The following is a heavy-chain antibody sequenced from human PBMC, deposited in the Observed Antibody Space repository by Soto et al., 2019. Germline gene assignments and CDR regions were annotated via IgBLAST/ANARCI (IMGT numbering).Heavy chain of an antibody. V-gene: IGHV1-2*04. CDR1: GYTFTGYY. Sequence: ASVKVSCKASGYTFTGYYMHWVRQAPGQGLEWMGCINPNSGGTNYAQKFQGWVTMTRDTTISTAYMELSRLRSDDTAVYYCARGTEEQQREPNYGMDVWGQGTTVTVSS. J-gene: IGHJ6*02. CDR2: INPNSGGT. D-gene: IGHD6-13*01. CDR3: ARGTEEQQREPNYGMDV.